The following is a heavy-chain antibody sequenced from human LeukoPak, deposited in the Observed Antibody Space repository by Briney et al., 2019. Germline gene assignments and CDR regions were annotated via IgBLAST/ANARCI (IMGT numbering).Heavy chain of an antibody. CDR2: IKQDGSQK. CDR3: AKSWNYYDSSGDDALDI. CDR1: GFTFSHYW. Sequence: GGSLRLSCAASGFTFSHYWMSWVRQAPGKGLEWVANIKQDGSQKYYVDSVRGRFTISRDNAKNSLYLQMNSLRVEDTAVYYCAKSWNYYDSSGDDALDIWGQGTMVTVSS. V-gene: IGHV3-7*03. J-gene: IGHJ3*02. D-gene: IGHD3-22*01.